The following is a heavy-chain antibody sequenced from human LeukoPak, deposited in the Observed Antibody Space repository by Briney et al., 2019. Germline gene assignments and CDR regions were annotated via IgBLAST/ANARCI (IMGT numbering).Heavy chain of an antibody. J-gene: IGHJ6*03. CDR2: INHSGRT. Sequence: SETLSLTCAVYGGSFSGYYWSWIRQPPGKGLEWIGEINHSGRTNYNPSLKSRVTISVDTSKNQFSLKLSSVTAADTAVYYCARGGRITIFGVVTYYYYMDVWGKGTTVTVSS. CDR1: GGSFSGYY. CDR3: ARGGRITIFGVVTYYYYMDV. D-gene: IGHD3-3*01. V-gene: IGHV4-34*01.